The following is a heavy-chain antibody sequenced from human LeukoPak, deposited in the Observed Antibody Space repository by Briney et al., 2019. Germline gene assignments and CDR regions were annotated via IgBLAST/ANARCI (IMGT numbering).Heavy chain of an antibody. D-gene: IGHD2-15*01. J-gene: IGHJ6*02. CDR2: IKQDGSEK. Sequence: GGSLRLSCAASGFTFSSYWMSWVRQAPGKGLEWVANIKQDGSEKYYVDSVKGRFTISRDNAKNSLYLQMNSLRAEDTAVYYRAREDIVVVVAAAYYYYGMDVWGQGTTVTVSS. V-gene: IGHV3-7*01. CDR3: AREDIVVVVAAAYYYYGMDV. CDR1: GFTFSSYW.